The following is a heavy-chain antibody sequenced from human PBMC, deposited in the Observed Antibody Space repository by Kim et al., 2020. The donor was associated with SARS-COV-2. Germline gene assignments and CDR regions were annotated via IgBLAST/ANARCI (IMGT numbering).Heavy chain of an antibody. CDR3: ARVPFPYFDY. V-gene: IGHV1-18*01. CDR2: NK. Sequence: NKNNAKKPQGGVTTSTDTSKSTAYMELRSLRSDDTAVYYCARVPFPYFDYWGQGTLVTVSS. J-gene: IGHJ4*02.